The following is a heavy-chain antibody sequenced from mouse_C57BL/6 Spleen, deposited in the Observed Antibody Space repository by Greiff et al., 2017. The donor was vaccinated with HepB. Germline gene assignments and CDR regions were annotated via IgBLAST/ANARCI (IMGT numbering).Heavy chain of an antibody. Sequence: QVQLQQPGAELVMPGASVKLSCKASGYTFTSYWMHWVKQRPGQGLEWIGEIDPSDSYTNYNQKFKGQSTLTVDKSSSTAYMQLSSLTSEDSAVYYCARSTNYYGSSFGDYWGQGTSVTVSS. V-gene: IGHV1-69*01. CDR2: IDPSDSYT. CDR1: GYTFTSYW. D-gene: IGHD1-1*01. CDR3: ARSTNYYGSSFGDY. J-gene: IGHJ4*01.